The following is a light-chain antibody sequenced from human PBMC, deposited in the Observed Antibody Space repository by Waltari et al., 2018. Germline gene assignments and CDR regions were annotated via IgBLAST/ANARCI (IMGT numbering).Light chain of an antibody. CDR2: DTS. CDR1: QSVSYS. V-gene: IGKV3-11*01. CDR3: QQRSDWLWT. Sequence: EIVLTQSPPTLSLSPGERATLSCRASQSVSYSLAWYQQKPGQAPRLLIFDTSNRATGIPARFSGSESGTDFTLTISSLEPEDFAVYYCQQRSDWLWTFGQGTKVEIK. J-gene: IGKJ1*01.